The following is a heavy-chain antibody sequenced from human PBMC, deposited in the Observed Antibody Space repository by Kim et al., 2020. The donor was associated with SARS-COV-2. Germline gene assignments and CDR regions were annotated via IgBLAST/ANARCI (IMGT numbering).Heavy chain of an antibody. CDR2: IKHNSGGT. CDR3: ARDDQYYYDSSGYPWLGY. V-gene: IGHV1-2*02. J-gene: IGHJ4*02. CDR1: GYTVTGYY. D-gene: IGHD3-22*01. Sequence: ASVKVSCKASGYTVTGYYMHVVRKAPVQGREWMGGIKHNSGGTNYAQKFQGRVTMTRDTSISTAYMELSRLRSDDTAVYYCARDDQYYYDSSGYPWLGYWGQGTMVTVSS.